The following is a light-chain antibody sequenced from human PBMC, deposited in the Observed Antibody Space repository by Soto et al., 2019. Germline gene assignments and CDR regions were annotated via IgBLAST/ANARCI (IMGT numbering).Light chain of an antibody. CDR2: GVS. Sequence: IVLTQSPGTLSLSPGERATLSCRASESVSSGYLAWYQQKPGQSPKVLIYGVSSRASGIPDRFSGSGSGTDFTLTISRLEPEDFAVYYCQQYGPSPPYTFGQGTKLEIK. CDR3: QQYGPSPPYT. J-gene: IGKJ2*01. CDR1: ESVSSGY. V-gene: IGKV3-20*01.